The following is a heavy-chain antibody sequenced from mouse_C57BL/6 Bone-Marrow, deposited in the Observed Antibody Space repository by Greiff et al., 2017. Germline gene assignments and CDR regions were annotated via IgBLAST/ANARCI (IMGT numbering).Heavy chain of an antibody. V-gene: IGHV1-69*01. Sequence: QVQLQQPGAELVMPGASVKLSCKASGYTFTSYWMHWVKQRPGQGLEWIGEIDPSDSYTNYNQKFKGKSTLTVDKSSSTDYIRLSSLTSEDSAVYYCALPNWYFDVWGTGTTVTVSS. CDR3: ALPNWYFDV. CDR1: GYTFTSYW. CDR2: IDPSDSYT. J-gene: IGHJ1*03. D-gene: IGHD5-1*01.